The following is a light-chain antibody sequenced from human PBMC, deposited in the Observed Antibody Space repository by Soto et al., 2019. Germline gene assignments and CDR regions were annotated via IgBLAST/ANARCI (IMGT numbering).Light chain of an antibody. V-gene: IGLV2-14*01. CDR3: SSYKTSSTVVV. CDR1: SSDIGGYNY. CDR2: GVS. Sequence: QSALTQPASVSGSPGQSITISCTGTSSDIGGYNYVSWYQQYPGKAPKLMIFGVSDRPSGVSNRFSGSKSGTTASLTISGLQAEGEADYYCSSYKTSSTVVVFGGGTKLTVL. J-gene: IGLJ2*01.